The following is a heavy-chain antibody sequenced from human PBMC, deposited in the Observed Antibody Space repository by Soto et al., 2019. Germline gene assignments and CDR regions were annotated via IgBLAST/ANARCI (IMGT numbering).Heavy chain of an antibody. Sequence: GSVEGFFRASGYPFTSYDIKLVRQATGQGLEWMGWMNPNSGNTGYAQKFQGRVTMTRNTSRSTAYMELSSLRSEDTAVYYCARVPRIAARTYSYYYGMDVWGQGTTVTVSS. V-gene: IGHV1-8*01. J-gene: IGHJ6*01. CDR2: MNPNSGNT. D-gene: IGHD6-6*01. CDR3: ARVPRIAARTYSYYYGMDV. CDR1: GYPFTSYD.